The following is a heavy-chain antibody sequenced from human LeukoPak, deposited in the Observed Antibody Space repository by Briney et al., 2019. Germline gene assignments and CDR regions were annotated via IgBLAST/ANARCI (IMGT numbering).Heavy chain of an antibody. CDR2: IYYSGST. J-gene: IGHJ5*02. CDR3: ARHYGP. CDR1: GDSINSGDYY. V-gene: IGHV4-30-4*01. Sequence: SQTLSLTCTVSGDSINSGDYYWSWIRQSPGKGLEWIAYIYYSGSTYYNSFFKSRVTMSVDTSKNQFSLRLSSVTAADTAVYYCARHYGPWGQGTLVTVSS. D-gene: IGHD3-16*01.